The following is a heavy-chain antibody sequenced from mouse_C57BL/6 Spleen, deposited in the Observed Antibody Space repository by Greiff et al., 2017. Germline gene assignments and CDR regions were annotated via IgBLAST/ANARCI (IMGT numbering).Heavy chain of an antibody. D-gene: IGHD2-3*01. J-gene: IGHJ2*01. CDR1: GYTFTSYG. V-gene: IGHV1-81*01. Sequence: QVQLQQSGAELARPGASVKLSCKASGYTFTSYGISWVKQSTGQGLEWIGEIYPRSGNNYYNEKFKGNATLTADKSSSTAYMELRSLTAEDSAVYFCARSCDGYYDYWGQGTTLTVSA. CDR2: IYPRSGNN. CDR3: ARSCDGYYDY.